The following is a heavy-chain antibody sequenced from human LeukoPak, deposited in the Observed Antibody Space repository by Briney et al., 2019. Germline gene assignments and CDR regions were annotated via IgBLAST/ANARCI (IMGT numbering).Heavy chain of an antibody. J-gene: IGHJ4*02. CDR1: GFTFSSYS. V-gene: IGHV3-48*01. Sequence: QPGGSLSLSCAASGFTFSSYSMNWVRQAPGKGLDGVSYISCSRSTIYYADCVKGRFTRSSDKAKNSLYLQMNSLRAQDTAVEHCARDLSDYGATRFDYWGQGTLVTVSS. CDR2: ISCSRSTI. D-gene: IGHD4/OR15-4a*01. CDR3: ARDLSDYGATRFDY.